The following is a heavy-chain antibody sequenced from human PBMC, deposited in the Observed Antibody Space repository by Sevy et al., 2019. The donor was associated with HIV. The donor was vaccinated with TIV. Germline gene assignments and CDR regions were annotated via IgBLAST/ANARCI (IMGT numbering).Heavy chain of an antibody. V-gene: IGHV3-23*01. CDR2: ISGRDGTT. D-gene: IGHD3-22*01. Sequence: GGSLRLSCAASGFIFNNYAMNWVRQAPGKGLEWVSGISGRDGTTFYADSVMGRFTLSRDNSKNTLYLQMNSLRAEDKAVYYCARDYFPTYYAISGLGHYWGQGTLVTVSS. J-gene: IGHJ4*02. CDR3: ARDYFPTYYAISGLGHY. CDR1: GFIFNNYA.